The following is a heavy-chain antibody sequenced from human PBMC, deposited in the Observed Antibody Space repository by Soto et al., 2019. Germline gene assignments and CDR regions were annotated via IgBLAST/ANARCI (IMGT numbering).Heavy chain of an antibody. J-gene: IGHJ6*02. CDR1: GFTFSSYS. CDR2: ISSSSSTI. Sequence: GGSLRLSCAASGFTFSSYSMNWVRQAPGKXLEWVSYISSSSSTIYYADSVKGRFTISRDNAKNSLYLQMNSLRDEDTAVYYCARDRRQYYDFWSGTGYYYYYGMDVWGQGTTVTVSS. D-gene: IGHD3-3*01. V-gene: IGHV3-48*02. CDR3: ARDRRQYYDFWSGTGYYYYYGMDV.